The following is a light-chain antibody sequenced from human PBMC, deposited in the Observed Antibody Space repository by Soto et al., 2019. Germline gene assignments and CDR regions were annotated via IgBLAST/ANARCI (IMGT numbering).Light chain of an antibody. V-gene: IGKV3D-15*01. Sequence: EIVMTQSPATLSVSPGERATLSCRASQSVSSNLAWYQQKPGQAPRLLIYGVYSRAAGIPDRFSGSGSGTDFTLTISRLEPEDFAVYYCQQYDTSPRTFGQGTKVDIK. J-gene: IGKJ1*01. CDR2: GVY. CDR1: QSVSSN. CDR3: QQYDTSPRT.